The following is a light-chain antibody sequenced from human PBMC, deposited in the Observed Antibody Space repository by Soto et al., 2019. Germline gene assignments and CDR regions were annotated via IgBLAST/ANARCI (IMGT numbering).Light chain of an antibody. Sequence: DIQMTQSPSSLSASVGDRVTITCRASENIRTYLNWYQQKPGKAPKLLIYAASTLQSGIPSRFSGSGSGTDFIFTISSLQPEDFAAYFCQQSYNSPPTFGQGTQVEI. V-gene: IGKV1-39*01. CDR2: AAS. CDR1: ENIRTY. CDR3: QQSYNSPPT. J-gene: IGKJ1*01.